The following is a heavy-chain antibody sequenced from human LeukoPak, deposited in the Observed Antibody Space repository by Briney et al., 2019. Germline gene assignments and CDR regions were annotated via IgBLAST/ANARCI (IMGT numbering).Heavy chain of an antibody. D-gene: IGHD5-18*01. CDR1: GFTFSGYN. CDR3: ARDEVNWRTAMVY. Sequence: PGGSLRLSCATSGFTFSGYNMNWVRQAPGKGLEWVSSISSSSSYIYYADSVKGRFTISRDNAKNSLYLQMNSLRAEDTAVYYCARDEVNWRTAMVYWGQGTLVTVSS. CDR2: ISSSSSYI. V-gene: IGHV3-21*01. J-gene: IGHJ4*02.